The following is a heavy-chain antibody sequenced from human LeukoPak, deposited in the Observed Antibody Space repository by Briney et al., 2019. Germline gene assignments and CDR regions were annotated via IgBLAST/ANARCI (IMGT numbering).Heavy chain of an antibody. CDR2: ISSNGGST. CDR1: GFTFSSYA. D-gene: IGHD3-22*01. J-gene: IGHJ4*02. Sequence: GGSLRLSCAASGFTFSSYAMHWVRQAPGKGLEYVSAISSNGGSTYYANSVKGRFTISRDNSKNTLYLQMGSLRAEDMAVYYCARDVIDSSGYYFGYWGQGTLVTVSS. CDR3: ARDVIDSSGYYFGY. V-gene: IGHV3-64*01.